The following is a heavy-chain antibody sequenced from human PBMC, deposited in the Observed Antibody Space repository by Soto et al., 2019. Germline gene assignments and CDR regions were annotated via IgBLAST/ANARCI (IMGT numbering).Heavy chain of an antibody. V-gene: IGHV1-69*01. D-gene: IGHD6-6*01. Sequence: QVQLVQSGAEVKKPGSSVKVSCKASGGTFSSYAISWVRQAPGQGLEWMGGIIPIFGTANYAQKFQGRVTITADESTSTAYMELSSLRSEDTAVYYCARGLFSSSSGGYNYYGMDVWGQGTTVTVSS. CDR1: GGTFSSYA. CDR2: IIPIFGTA. J-gene: IGHJ6*02. CDR3: ARGLFSSSSGGYNYYGMDV.